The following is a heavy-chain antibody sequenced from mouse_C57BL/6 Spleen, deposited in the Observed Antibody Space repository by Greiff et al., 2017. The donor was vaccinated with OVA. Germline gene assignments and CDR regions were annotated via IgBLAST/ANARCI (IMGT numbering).Heavy chain of an antibody. J-gene: IGHJ4*01. Sequence: QVQLQQPGAELVKPGASVKLSCKASGYTFTSYWMHWVKQRPGQGLEWIGMIHPNSGSTNYNEKFKSQATMTVDKSSSTAYMQLSSLTSEDSAVNYCARRYGYDPSCCAMDDWGQGTSVTVSS. CDR3: ARRYGYDPSCCAMDD. CDR1: GYTFTSYW. D-gene: IGHD2-2*01. CDR2: IHPNSGST. V-gene: IGHV1-64*01.